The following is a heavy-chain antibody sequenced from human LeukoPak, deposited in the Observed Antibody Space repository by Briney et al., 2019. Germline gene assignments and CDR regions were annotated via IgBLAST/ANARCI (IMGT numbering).Heavy chain of an antibody. CDR3: ARAGTWIQLWS. Sequence: LEWIGSIYHSGSTYYNPSLKSRVTISVDTSKNQFSLKLSSVTAADTAVYYCARAGTWIQLWSWGQGALVTVSS. V-gene: IGHV4-38-2*02. J-gene: IGHJ5*02. D-gene: IGHD5-18*01. CDR2: IYHSGST.